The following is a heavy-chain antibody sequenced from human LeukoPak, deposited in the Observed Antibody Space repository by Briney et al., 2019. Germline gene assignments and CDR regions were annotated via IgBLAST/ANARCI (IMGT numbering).Heavy chain of an antibody. V-gene: IGHV3-48*03. J-gene: IGHJ4*02. CDR2: ISSSGISM. D-gene: IGHD1-26*01. Sequence: GGSLRLSCAASGHIFSSYEMNWVRQAPGKGLEWVSYISSSGISMYYADSVKGRFTISIYNAKNSLYLQMNSLRAEDTAVYYCARDSSIESYFDLHYWGQGTLVTVSS. CDR1: GHIFSSYE. CDR3: ARDSSIESYFDLHY.